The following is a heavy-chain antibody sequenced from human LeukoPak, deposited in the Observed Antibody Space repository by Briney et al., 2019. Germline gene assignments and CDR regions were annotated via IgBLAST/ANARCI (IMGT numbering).Heavy chain of an antibody. CDR1: GYILTDYY. Sequence: ASVKVSCKASGYILTDYYIHWVRQAPGQGLEWMGWINPNSGDTNYAQKFQGRVTMTRDTSISTAYMELSRLRSDDTAVYYCARAKEDYGDYVLDYWGQGTLVTVSS. CDR3: ARAKEDYGDYVLDY. V-gene: IGHV1-2*02. D-gene: IGHD4-17*01. J-gene: IGHJ4*02. CDR2: INPNSGDT.